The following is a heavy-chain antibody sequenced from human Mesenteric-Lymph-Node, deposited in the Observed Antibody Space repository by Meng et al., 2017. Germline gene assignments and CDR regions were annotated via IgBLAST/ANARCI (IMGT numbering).Heavy chain of an antibody. V-gene: IGHV1-2*06. Sequence: QVQLVQSGAEVKKPGASVKVSCKVSGYTFTGYYIHWVRQAPGQGLEWIGRINLNSGGTNYAQKFQGRVTMTWDTSISAAQMELSSLRSDDTAVYYCAAFYYESSGYFRADYWGQGILVTVSS. CDR1: GYTFTGYY. CDR2: INLNSGGT. J-gene: IGHJ4*02. D-gene: IGHD3-22*01. CDR3: AAFYYESSGYFRADY.